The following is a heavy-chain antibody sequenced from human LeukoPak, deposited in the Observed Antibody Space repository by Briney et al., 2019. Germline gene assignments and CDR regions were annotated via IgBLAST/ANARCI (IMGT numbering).Heavy chain of an antibody. V-gene: IGHV4-59*01. D-gene: IGHD2-15*01. CDR1: GGSISGYY. CDR3: ARLGYCYDTHCLPDY. J-gene: IGHJ4*02. CDR2: IHYSGST. Sequence: SETLSLTCSVSGGSISGYYWSWIRQPPGKRLECIGYIHYSGSTNYNPPLKSRVTVSVDTSNNRFSLRLTSVTAADTAVYYCARLGYCYDTHCLPDYWSQGTLVTVSS.